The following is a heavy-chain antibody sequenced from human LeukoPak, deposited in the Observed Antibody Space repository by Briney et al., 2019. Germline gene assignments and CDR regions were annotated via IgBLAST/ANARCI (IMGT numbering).Heavy chain of an antibody. CDR1: GYTFTCYY. D-gene: IGHD5-18*01. V-gene: IGHV1-2*02. J-gene: IGHJ3*02. CDR3: AREWIQLWAHAFDI. Sequence: ASVTVSCKASGYTFTCYYMHWVRQAPGQGLEWMGWINLNSGGTNYEQKFQGRVTMARDTSISTACMGLGRLRSYDTAVYYCAREWIQLWAHAFDIWGQGTMVTVSS. CDR2: INLNSGGT.